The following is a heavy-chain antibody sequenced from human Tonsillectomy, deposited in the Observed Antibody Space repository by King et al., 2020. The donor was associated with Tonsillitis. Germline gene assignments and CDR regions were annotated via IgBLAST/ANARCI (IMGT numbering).Heavy chain of an antibody. Sequence: VQLVESGGGVVQPGRSLRLSCVVSGFTFSSYGMHWVRQAPGKGLEWVAVIWYDGSNRDYVDSVKGRFTISRDDSKNTLYLQMNSLRAEDTAVYYCARKNDWYLDLWGRGTLVTVPS. CDR2: IWYDGSNR. CDR1: GFTFSSYG. CDR3: ARKNDWYLDL. J-gene: IGHJ2*01. D-gene: IGHD1-1*01. V-gene: IGHV3-33*08.